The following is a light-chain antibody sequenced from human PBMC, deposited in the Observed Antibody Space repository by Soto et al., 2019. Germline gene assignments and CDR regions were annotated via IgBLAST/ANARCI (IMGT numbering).Light chain of an antibody. CDR2: EVS. CDR3: SSYTSSRTDV. CDR1: SSDVGGYNY. J-gene: IGLJ1*01. Sequence: QAVVTQPSSVSGSPGQSITLSCTGRSSDVGGYNYVSWYQQHPGKAPKLLIYEVSRRPSGVSNRFSGSKSGNTASLTISGLQAEDEADYYCSSYTSSRTDVFGTGTKVTVL. V-gene: IGLV2-14*01.